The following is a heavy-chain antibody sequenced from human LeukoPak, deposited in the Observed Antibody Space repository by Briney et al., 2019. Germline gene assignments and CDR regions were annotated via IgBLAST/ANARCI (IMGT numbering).Heavy chain of an antibody. CDR2: INWNGGST. V-gene: IGHV3-20*04. CDR3: ARSGLSSTRFDY. Sequence: GGSLRLSCTASGFIFSSYGMHWVRQAPGKGLEWVSGINWNGGSTGYADSAKGRFTISRDNAKNSLYLQMNSLRAEDTALYYCARSGLSSTRFDYWGQGTLVTVSS. D-gene: IGHD2-15*01. CDR1: GFIFSSYG. J-gene: IGHJ4*02.